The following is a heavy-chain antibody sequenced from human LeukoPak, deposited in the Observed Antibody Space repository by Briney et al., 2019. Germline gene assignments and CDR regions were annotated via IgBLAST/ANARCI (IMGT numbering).Heavy chain of an antibody. CDR1: GFTFSSYA. Sequence: GRSLRLTCAASGFTFSSYAMHWLRQAPGKGLEWVAVISYDGSNKYYGDSVKGRFTISRDNSKNTLYLQMNSLRAEDTAVYYCARDLSQGYGSGSSNYWGQGTLVTVSS. CDR2: ISYDGSNK. D-gene: IGHD3-10*01. J-gene: IGHJ4*02. V-gene: IGHV3-30*04. CDR3: ARDLSQGYGSGSSNY.